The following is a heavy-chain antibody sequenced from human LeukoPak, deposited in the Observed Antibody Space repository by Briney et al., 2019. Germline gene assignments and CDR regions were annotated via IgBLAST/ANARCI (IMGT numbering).Heavy chain of an antibody. CDR2: IYSYGSST. Sequence: GGSLRLSCAASGFTFSSYWMHWVRQAPGKGLVWVSRIYSYGSSTNYADSVKGRFTISRDNAKNTLYLQMNSLRAEDTAVYYCARDRSSLGLWFGELRNWGQGTLVTVSS. CDR3: ARDRSSLGLWFGELRN. CDR1: GFTFSSYW. V-gene: IGHV3-74*01. D-gene: IGHD3-10*01. J-gene: IGHJ4*02.